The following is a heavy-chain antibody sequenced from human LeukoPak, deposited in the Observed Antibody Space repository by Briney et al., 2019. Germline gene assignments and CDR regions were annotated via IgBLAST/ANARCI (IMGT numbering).Heavy chain of an antibody. V-gene: IGHV3-48*03. CDR3: ARLGVTRPGY. CDR1: GFIFSSYE. J-gene: IGHJ4*02. D-gene: IGHD3-3*01. Sequence: SGRSLRLSCAVSGFIFSSYEMNWVRQAPGKGLEWVSYISSSGSTVYYADSVKGRFTISRDNAKNSLFLQMNSLRAEDTAVYYCARLGVTRPGYWGQGTLVTVSS. CDR2: ISSSGSTV.